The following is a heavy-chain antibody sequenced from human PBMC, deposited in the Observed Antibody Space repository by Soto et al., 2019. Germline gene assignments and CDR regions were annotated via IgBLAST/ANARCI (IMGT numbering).Heavy chain of an antibody. CDR2: INAGNAKT. Sequence: QVQLVQSGAEVKKPGASVKVSCKASGYTFTNYAMHWVRQAPGQRLEWMGWINAGNAKTKYSQKFQGRVTITRDTSASTAYMELSRLRSEDTAVFYCASGLHEVYGMDVWGQGTTVTVSS. D-gene: IGHD4-4*01. V-gene: IGHV1-3*01. CDR1: GYTFTNYA. CDR3: ASGLHEVYGMDV. J-gene: IGHJ6*02.